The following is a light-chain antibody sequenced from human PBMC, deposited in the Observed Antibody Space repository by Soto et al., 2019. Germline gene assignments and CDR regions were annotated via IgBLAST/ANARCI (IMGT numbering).Light chain of an antibody. CDR3: QQSFSSPPWT. CDR1: QRVASN. V-gene: IGKV3D-15*01. Sequence: EIVMTQSPATLTVSPGERATLSCRASQRVASNLAWYQQKPGQAPRLLIYGASSRATGIPDRFSGSGSGTDFTLTISRLEPEDFAVYYCQQSFSSPPWTFGQGTKVDIK. CDR2: GAS. J-gene: IGKJ1*01.